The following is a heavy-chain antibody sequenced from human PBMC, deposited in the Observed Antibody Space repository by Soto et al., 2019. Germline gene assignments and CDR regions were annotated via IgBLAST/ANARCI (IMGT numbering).Heavy chain of an antibody. V-gene: IGHV1-3*01. J-gene: IGHJ3*02. CDR1: GYTFTSYA. CDR3: ATDVVVVAAAAFDI. CDR2: INAGNGNT. Sequence: GASVKVSCKASGYTFTSYAIHWVRQAPGQRLEWMGWINAGNGNTKYSQKFQGRVTITRDTSASTAYMELSSLRSEDTAVYYCATDVVVVAAAAFDIWGQGTMVTVSS. D-gene: IGHD2-15*01.